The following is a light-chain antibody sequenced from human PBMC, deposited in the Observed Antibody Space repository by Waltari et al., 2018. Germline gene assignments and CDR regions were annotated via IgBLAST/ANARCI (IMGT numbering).Light chain of an antibody. J-gene: IGKJ1*01. Sequence: DIVMTQSPLSLPVTPGEPASISCRSSQSLLHTNAYNFLDWYLQKPGQSPQLLIYLGSNRASGVPDRFSGSGSGTDFTLKISRVEAEDVGVYYCMQGLQTPWTFGQGTKVEIK. CDR2: LGS. V-gene: IGKV2-28*01. CDR1: QSLLHTNAYNF. CDR3: MQGLQTPWT.